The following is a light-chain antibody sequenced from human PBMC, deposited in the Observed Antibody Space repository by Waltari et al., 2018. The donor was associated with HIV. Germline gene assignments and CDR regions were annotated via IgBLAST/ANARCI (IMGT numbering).Light chain of an antibody. CDR1: SDDIGFSKF. CDR3: YSSTRADSLV. Sequence: SALTQPASVSASPGQSISISCPGTSDDIGFSKFGSWFRKYPGEAPQAVITSVPYLFSASNSGNTASLTICALRADDEADYYCYSSTRADSLVFGGGTKLTV. J-gene: IGLJ2*01. V-gene: IGLV2-14*03.